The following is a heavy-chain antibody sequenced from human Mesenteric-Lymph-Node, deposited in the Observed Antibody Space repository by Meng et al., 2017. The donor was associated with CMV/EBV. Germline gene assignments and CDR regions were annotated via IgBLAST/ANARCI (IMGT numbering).Heavy chain of an antibody. CDR2: IYPGVSDT. V-gene: IGHV5-51*01. J-gene: IGHJ4*02. CDR1: GYSFTSYW. Sequence: GGSLRLSCKGSGYSFTSYWIGWVRQMPGKGLEWMGIIYPGVSDTRYSPSFQGQVTISADKSISTAYLQWSSLKASDTAMYYCARRIGKQLLPDYWGQGTLVTVSS. CDR3: ARRIGKQLLPDY. D-gene: IGHD2-2*01.